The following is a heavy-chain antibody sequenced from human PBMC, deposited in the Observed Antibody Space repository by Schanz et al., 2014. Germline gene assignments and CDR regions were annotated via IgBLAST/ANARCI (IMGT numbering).Heavy chain of an antibody. V-gene: IGHV3-33*01. Sequence: QVQLVESGGGVVQPGRSLRLSCVASGFTFSSYDVFWVRQAPGKGLEWVAILWHDGSKKYYADSVKGRFTVSRDNSKNTLYLQLNSLRAEDTAVYYCLAPDYGMDVWGKGTTVTVSS. J-gene: IGHJ6*04. CDR2: LWHDGSKK. CDR1: GFTFSSYD. CDR3: LAPDYGMDV.